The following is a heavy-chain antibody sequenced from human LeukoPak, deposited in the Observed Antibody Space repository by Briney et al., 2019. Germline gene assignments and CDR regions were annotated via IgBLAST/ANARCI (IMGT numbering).Heavy chain of an antibody. CDR1: GGSVSSGSYY. V-gene: IGHV4-61*01. D-gene: IGHD3-16*02. Sequence: AETLSLTCTVSGGSVSSGSYYWSRIRQPPGKGLEWIGYIYYSGSTNYNPSLKSRVTISVDTSKNQFSLKLSSVTAADTAVYYCASYDYVWGSYRQEAFDIWGQGRKVTLSS. J-gene: IGHJ3*02. CDR2: IYYSGST. CDR3: ASYDYVWGSYRQEAFDI.